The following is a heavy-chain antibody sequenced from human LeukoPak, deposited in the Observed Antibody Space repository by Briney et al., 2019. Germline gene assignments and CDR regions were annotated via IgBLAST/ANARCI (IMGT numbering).Heavy chain of an antibody. CDR1: GYSISSGYY. J-gene: IGHJ1*01. CDR2: IYHSGST. CDR3: AREGGGYYDSSGYYPLQH. D-gene: IGHD3-22*01. Sequence: PSETLSLTCAVSGYSISSGYYWGWIRQPPGKGLEWIGSIYHSGSTYYNPSLKSRVTISVDTSKNQFSLKLSSVTAADTVVYYCAREGGGYYDSSGYYPLQHWGQGTLVTVSS. V-gene: IGHV4-38-2*02.